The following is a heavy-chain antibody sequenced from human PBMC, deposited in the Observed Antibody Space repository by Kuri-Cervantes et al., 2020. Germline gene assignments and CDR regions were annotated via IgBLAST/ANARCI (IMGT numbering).Heavy chain of an antibody. J-gene: IGHJ4*02. V-gene: IGHV1-8*02. CDR3: ARGTATHDY. CDR1: GYSFSAYY. CDR2: MNPNSGNT. Sequence: ASVKVSCKASGYSFSAYYLHWVRQAPGQGLEWMGWMNPNSGNTGYAQKFQGRVTMTRNASISTAYMELSSLRSEDTAVYYCARGTATHDYWGQGTLATVSS. D-gene: IGHD6-25*01.